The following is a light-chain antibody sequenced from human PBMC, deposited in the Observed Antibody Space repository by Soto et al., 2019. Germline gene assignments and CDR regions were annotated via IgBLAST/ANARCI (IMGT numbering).Light chain of an antibody. Sequence: EIVMTQSLATQSVSPGERATLSCRASQSVSSNLAWYQQKPGQAPRLLFYGASTRATGIPARFSGSGSGTEFNLTISSLQSEDLAVYYCQQYDNWPPYTFGQGTKLQIK. J-gene: IGKJ2*01. V-gene: IGKV3-15*01. CDR2: GAS. CDR3: QQYDNWPPYT. CDR1: QSVSSN.